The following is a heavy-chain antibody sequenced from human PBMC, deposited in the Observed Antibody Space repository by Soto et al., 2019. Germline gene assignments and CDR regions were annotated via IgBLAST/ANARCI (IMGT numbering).Heavy chain of an antibody. D-gene: IGHD3-22*01. CDR3: ARESSAYYDY. V-gene: IGHV3-33*01. J-gene: IGHJ4*02. CDR1: GFTFSKND. Sequence: VQLVESGGGVVQPGRSLRLSCAASGFTFSKNDMHWVRQAPGKGLEWVAVIWYDGSNKYYADSMKGRFTVSRDQSKNTLYLQMNSLRADDTAVYYCARESSAYYDYWGQGTLVTVSS. CDR2: IWYDGSNK.